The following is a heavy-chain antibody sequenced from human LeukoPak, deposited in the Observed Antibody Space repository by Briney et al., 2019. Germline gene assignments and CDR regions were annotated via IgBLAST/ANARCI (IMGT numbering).Heavy chain of an antibody. CDR2: ISYDGSNK. CDR3: ARDSAYTYYDFWSGQRPIDY. Sequence: GGSLRLSCAASGFTFSSYAMHWVRQAPGKGLEWVAVISYDGSNKYYADSVKGRFTISRDNSKNTLYLQMNSLRAEDTAVYYCARDSAYTYYDFWSGQRPIDYWGQGTLVTVSS. D-gene: IGHD3-3*01. CDR1: GFTFSSYA. V-gene: IGHV3-30-3*01. J-gene: IGHJ4*02.